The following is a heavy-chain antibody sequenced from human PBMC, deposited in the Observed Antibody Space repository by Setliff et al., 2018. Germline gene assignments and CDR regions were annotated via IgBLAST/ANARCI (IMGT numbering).Heavy chain of an antibody. J-gene: IGHJ4*02. CDR3: ARHLLVQGTYHFDY. D-gene: IGHD3-10*01. Sequence: PSETLSLTCSVSGGSISSGSYYWGWIRQSPGKGQEWIGSMYYSGSTYYNPSLKGRVTLSVDTTKNQFSLKLTSMTAADTAVYFCARHLLVQGTYHFDYWGQGSPVTV. V-gene: IGHV4-39*01. CDR2: MYYSGST. CDR1: GGSISSGSYY.